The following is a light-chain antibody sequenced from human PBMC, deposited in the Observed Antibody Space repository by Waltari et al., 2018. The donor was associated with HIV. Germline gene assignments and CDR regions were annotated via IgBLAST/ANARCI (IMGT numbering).Light chain of an antibody. CDR2: EEK. J-gene: IGLJ3*02. V-gene: IGLV3-1*01. Sequence: SYERTQTPSVSVSVGQTASITCSGDRLVDKSVSWYQQKPGQSPKLVMFEEKNRPSGIPERFTCSNVCTTATLTITGTQPMDEADHDCQAWDNSIGVFGGGTKLTVL. CDR1: RLVDKS. CDR3: QAWDNSIGV.